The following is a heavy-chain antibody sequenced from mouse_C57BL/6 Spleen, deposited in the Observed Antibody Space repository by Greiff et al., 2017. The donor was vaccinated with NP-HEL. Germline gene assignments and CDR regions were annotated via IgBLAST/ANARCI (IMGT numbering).Heavy chain of an antibody. J-gene: IGHJ4*01. CDR2: IYPRDGST. CDR1: GYTFTDHT. V-gene: IGHV1-78*01. CDR3: ARFYYYGSSVYAMDY. Sequence: QVQLQQSDAELVKPGASVKISCKVSGYTFTDHTIHWMKQRPEQGLEWIGYIYPRDGSTKYNEKFKGKATLTADKSSSTAYMQLNSLTSEDSAVYFCARFYYYGSSVYAMDYWGQGTSVTVSS. D-gene: IGHD1-1*01.